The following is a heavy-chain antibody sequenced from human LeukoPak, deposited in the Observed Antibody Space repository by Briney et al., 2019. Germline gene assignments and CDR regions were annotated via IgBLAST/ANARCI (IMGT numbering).Heavy chain of an antibody. CDR2: INHSGST. D-gene: IGHD3-3*01. CDR3: ARGKPYTIFGVVISTRKYYFDY. J-gene: IGHJ4*02. Sequence: PSETLSLTCAVYGGSFSSYYWSWIRQPPGKGLEWIGEINHSGSTNYNPSLKSRVTISVDTSKNQFSLKLSSVTAADTAVYYCARGKPYTIFGVVISTRKYYFDYWGQGTLVTVSS. V-gene: IGHV4-34*01. CDR1: GGSFSSYY.